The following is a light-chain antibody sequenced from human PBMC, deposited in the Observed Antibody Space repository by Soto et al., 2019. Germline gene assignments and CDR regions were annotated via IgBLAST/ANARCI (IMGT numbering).Light chain of an antibody. Sequence: DIQMTQSPSSLSASVGDRVTITCRASQSISNYLNWYQQKPGKAPKLLMFAASSLQSGVPSRFSGGGSGTGFTLPISSLQPEDFATYYCQQSYSTPRTFGQGTKVEIK. CDR1: QSISNY. J-gene: IGKJ1*01. CDR3: QQSYSTPRT. V-gene: IGKV1-39*01. CDR2: AAS.